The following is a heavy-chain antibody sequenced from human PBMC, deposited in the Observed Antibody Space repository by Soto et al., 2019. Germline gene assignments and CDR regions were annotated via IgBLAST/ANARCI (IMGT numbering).Heavy chain of an antibody. Sequence: QVQLQESGPGLVKPSQTLSLTCTVSGGSISSGGYYWSWIRQHPGKGLEWIGYIYYSGSTYYNPTLKRRVTIAVDTAKNQCARQLSAVTAADTAGYYGARGEAAAEDYWGQGTLVTVSS. J-gene: IGHJ4*02. D-gene: IGHD6-13*01. CDR3: ARGEAAAEDY. V-gene: IGHV4-31*03. CDR1: GGSISSGGYY. CDR2: IYYSGST.